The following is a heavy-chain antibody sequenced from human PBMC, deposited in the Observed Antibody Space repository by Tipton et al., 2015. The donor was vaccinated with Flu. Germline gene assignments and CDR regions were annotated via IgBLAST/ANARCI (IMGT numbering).Heavy chain of an antibody. CDR2: IYHSGSP. Sequence: TLSLTCAVSGGSISSGNWWSWVRQPPGKGLEWIGEIYHSGSPNYNPSLKSRVTISVDTSKNQFSLKLTSVTAADAAVYYCARGLYGSGSYQRRYFDSWGQGTLVTVSS. CDR1: GGSISSGNW. J-gene: IGHJ4*02. D-gene: IGHD3-10*01. V-gene: IGHV4-4*02. CDR3: ARGLYGSGSYQRRYFDS.